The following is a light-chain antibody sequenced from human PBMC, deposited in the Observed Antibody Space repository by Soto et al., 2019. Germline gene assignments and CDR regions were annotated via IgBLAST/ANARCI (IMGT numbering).Light chain of an antibody. CDR2: DAS. Sequence: ELFLTQSPDTLSLSPGERATLSCRPSQSVTNYIAWYQQRPGQAPRLLIYDASNRATGVPARFSGSGSGTDFTLTIIDLEPADFGLYYCQQRLNWPPGFGQGTKVDIK. J-gene: IGKJ1*01. V-gene: IGKV3-11*01. CDR3: QQRLNWPPG. CDR1: QSVTNY.